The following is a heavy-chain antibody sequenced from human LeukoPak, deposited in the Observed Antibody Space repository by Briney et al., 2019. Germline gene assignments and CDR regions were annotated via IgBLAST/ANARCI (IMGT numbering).Heavy chain of an antibody. CDR3: ARDFAAVTARFYYYGMDI. D-gene: IGHD2-21*02. Sequence: PGGSLRLSCAASGFTFSSYAMSWVRQAPGRGLEWVSAISGSGGSTYYADSVKGRFTISRDNSKNTLYLQMNSLRLEDTAVNYCARDFAAVTARFYYYGMDIWGQGTTVTVSS. CDR2: ISGSGGST. V-gene: IGHV3-23*01. J-gene: IGHJ6*02. CDR1: GFTFSSYA.